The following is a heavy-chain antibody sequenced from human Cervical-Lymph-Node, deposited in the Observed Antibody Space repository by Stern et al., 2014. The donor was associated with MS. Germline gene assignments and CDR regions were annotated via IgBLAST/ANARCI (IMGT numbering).Heavy chain of an antibody. CDR3: AKSPRRRGYYYGSWYFDL. D-gene: IGHD5-18*01. J-gene: IGHJ2*01. CDR2: VRLYSGRI. V-gene: IGHV3-9*01. Sequence: EVQLVESGGGLVQPGRSLRLSCGASGFTFEAYAMHWVRQAQGKGLEWVSGVRLYSGRIVYADSVKGRFTISRDNAKSSLSLQMNSLRTEDTALYYCAKSPRRRGYYYGSWYFDLWGRGTLVTVSS. CDR1: GFTFEAYA.